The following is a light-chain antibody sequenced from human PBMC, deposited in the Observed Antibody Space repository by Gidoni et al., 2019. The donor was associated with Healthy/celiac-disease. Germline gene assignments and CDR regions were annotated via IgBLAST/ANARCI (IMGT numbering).Light chain of an antibody. CDR1: SGINVGTSR. CDR2: YKSDSDK. J-gene: IGLJ3*02. CDR3: MIWHSSAWV. Sequence: QAVLTQPSSLSASPGASASLTCTLRSGINVGTSRIYWYQQKPGSPPQYLLRYKSDSDKQQGSGVPSRFSGSKDASANAGILLISGLQSEDEADYYCMIWHSSAWVFGGGTKLTV. V-gene: IGLV5-45*02.